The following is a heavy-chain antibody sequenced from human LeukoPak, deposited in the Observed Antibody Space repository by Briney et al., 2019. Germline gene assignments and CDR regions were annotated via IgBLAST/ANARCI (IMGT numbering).Heavy chain of an antibody. J-gene: IGHJ3*02. CDR2: ISSNGGST. CDR3: ARRGGSDAFDI. D-gene: IGHD3-16*01. V-gene: IGHV3-64*01. Sequence: GGSLRLSCAASGFTFSSYAMHWVRQASGKGLEYVSAISSNGGSTYYANSVKGRFTISRDNSKNTLYLQMGSLRAEDMAVYVCARRGGSDAFDIWGQGTMVTVSS. CDR1: GFTFSSYA.